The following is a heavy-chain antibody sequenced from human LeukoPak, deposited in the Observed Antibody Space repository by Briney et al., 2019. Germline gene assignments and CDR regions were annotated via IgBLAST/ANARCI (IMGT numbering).Heavy chain of an antibody. V-gene: IGHV4-59*01. CDR1: GGSISSYY. J-gene: IGHJ6*02. D-gene: IGHD3-16*01. CDR2: IYYSGST. CDR3: ARDYADTSSLDV. Sequence: SETLSLTCTVSGGSISSYYWSWIRQPPGKGLEWIGYIYYSGSTNYNPSLKSRVTISVDTSKNQFSLKLRFVTAADTAVYYCARDYADTSSLDVWGQGTTVTVSS.